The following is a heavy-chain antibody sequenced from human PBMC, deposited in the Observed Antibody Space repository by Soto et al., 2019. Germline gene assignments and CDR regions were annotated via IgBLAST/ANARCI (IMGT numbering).Heavy chain of an antibody. J-gene: IGHJ6*03. CDR1: GFTFSSYW. Sequence: GRSLRLSCAASGFTFSSYWMSWVRQAPGKGLEWVANIKQDGSEKYYVDSVKGRLTIYRDNAKSSLYLQMNSLRAEDTAVYYCASAKAEVNYYYMDVWGKGTTVTVSS. V-gene: IGHV3-7*01. D-gene: IGHD3-10*01. CDR3: ASAKAEVNYYYMDV. CDR2: IKQDGSEK.